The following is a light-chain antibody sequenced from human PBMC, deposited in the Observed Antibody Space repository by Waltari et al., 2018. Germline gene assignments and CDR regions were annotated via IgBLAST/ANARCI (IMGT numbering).Light chain of an antibody. Sequence: DIQMTQSPSPLSASVGDRVTITCRASQSISSWLARYQQKPGKAPKLLIYKASSLETGVPSRFSGSGSGTEFTLTISSLQPDDFATYYCQQYNSYPWTFGQGTKVEVK. CDR2: KAS. J-gene: IGKJ1*01. V-gene: IGKV1-5*03. CDR3: QQYNSYPWT. CDR1: QSISSW.